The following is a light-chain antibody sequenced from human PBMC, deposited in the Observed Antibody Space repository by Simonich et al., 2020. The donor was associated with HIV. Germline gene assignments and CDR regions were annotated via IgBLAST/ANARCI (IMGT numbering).Light chain of an antibody. Sequence: DIQMTQSPSTLSASVGDRVTITYRASQSINSWLAWYQPKPGKAPKLLIYKASSLESGVPSRFSGSGSGTEFTLTISSLQPDDFATYYCQQYNSYSYTFGQGTKLEIK. CDR1: QSINSW. CDR3: QQYNSYSYT. V-gene: IGKV1-5*03. CDR2: KAS. J-gene: IGKJ2*01.